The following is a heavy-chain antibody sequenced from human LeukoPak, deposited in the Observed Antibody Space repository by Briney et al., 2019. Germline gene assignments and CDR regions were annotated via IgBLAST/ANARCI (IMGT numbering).Heavy chain of an antibody. D-gene: IGHD6-6*01. CDR2: ISFDGSNK. CDR1: GFTFSSYG. V-gene: IGHV3-30*18. J-gene: IGHJ4*02. CDR3: AKDWRKEYSSSSPDC. Sequence: GGSLRLSCAASGFTFSSYGMHWVRQAPGKGLEWVAVISFDGSNKYYADSVKGRFTISRDNSKNTLYLQMNSLRAEDTAVYYCAKDWRKEYSSSSPDCWGQGTLVTVSS.